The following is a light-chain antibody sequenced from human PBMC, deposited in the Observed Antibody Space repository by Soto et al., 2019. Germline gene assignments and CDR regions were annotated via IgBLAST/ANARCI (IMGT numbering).Light chain of an antibody. CDR1: QSLLHSNGYNY. CDR3: MQALQTGYT. V-gene: IGKV2-28*01. CDR2: LGS. Sequence: DIVMTQSPLSLPVTPGEPASISCRSSQSLLHSNGYNYLDWYLQKPGQSPQLLIYLGSNRASGVPDRFSGSESGTDFTLKISRVEAEDVGVYYCMQALQTGYTFGQGTKLEIK. J-gene: IGKJ2*01.